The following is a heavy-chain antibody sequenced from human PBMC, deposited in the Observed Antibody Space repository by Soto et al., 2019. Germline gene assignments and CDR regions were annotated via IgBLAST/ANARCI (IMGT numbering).Heavy chain of an antibody. CDR2: ISGSGGST. J-gene: IGHJ4*02. CDR1: GFTFSSYA. CDR3: AGAGVATIVSPIDY. D-gene: IGHD5-12*01. Sequence: GGSLRLSCAASGFTFSSYAMSWVRQAPGKGLEWVSAISGSGGSTYYADSVKGRFTISRDNSKNTLYLQMNSLRAEDTAVYYCAGAGVATIVSPIDYWGQGTLVTVSS. V-gene: IGHV3-23*01.